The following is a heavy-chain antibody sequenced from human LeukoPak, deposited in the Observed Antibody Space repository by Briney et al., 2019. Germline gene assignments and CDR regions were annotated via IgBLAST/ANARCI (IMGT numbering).Heavy chain of an antibody. CDR3: ARTLPFTVATDGMDV. D-gene: IGHD5-12*01. J-gene: IGHJ6*02. CDR1: GFTFSSYA. V-gene: IGHV3-23*01. Sequence: GGSLRLSCAASGFTFSSYAMSWVRQAPGKGLEWVSAISGSGGSTYYADSVKGRFTISRDNAKNSLYLQMNSLRAEDTAVYYCARTLPFTVATDGMDVWGQGTTVTVSS. CDR2: ISGSGGST.